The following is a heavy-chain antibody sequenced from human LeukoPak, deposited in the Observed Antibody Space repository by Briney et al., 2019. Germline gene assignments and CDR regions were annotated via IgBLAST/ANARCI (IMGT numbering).Heavy chain of an antibody. J-gene: IGHJ4*02. V-gene: IGHV3-21*01. Sequence: GSLRLSCAASGFTFSSYSMNWVRQAPGKGLEWVSSISSSSSYMYYADSVKGRFTISRDNAKNSLYLQMNSLRAEDTAVYYCARDRGQWLTPVDYWGQGTLVTVSS. CDR1: GFTFSSYS. CDR3: ARDRGQWLTPVDY. CDR2: ISSSSSYM. D-gene: IGHD6-19*01.